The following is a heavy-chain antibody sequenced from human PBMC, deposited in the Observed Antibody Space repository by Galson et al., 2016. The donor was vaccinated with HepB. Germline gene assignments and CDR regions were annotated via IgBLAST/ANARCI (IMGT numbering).Heavy chain of an antibody. J-gene: IGHJ4*01. CDR1: AFSFSSYS. V-gene: IGHV3-48*02. CDR2: ISSTRTIT. Sequence: SLRLSCAASAFSFSSYSMNWVRLAPGKGLEWISYISSTRTITYYADSVKGRFTISRDNAKNSLYLQMDSLRDDDTAVYYCARKSPFGPFDYWGHGTLVSVSS. CDR3: ARKSPFGPFDY. D-gene: IGHD2/OR15-2a*01.